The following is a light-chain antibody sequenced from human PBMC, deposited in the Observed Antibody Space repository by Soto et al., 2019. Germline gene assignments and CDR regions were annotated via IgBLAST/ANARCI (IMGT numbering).Light chain of an antibody. J-gene: IGLJ3*02. CDR1: SGYSTYA. Sequence: QTVVTQSPSASVSLGASVKLTCTLSSGYSTYAIAWHQQQSEKGPRFLMKINYDGTHSKGDGFFDRFSGSSSGAERHLTISSLQSEDEADYYCQSLGTGIQVFGGGTKVTVL. V-gene: IGLV4-69*01. CDR3: QSLGTGIQV. CDR2: INYDGTH.